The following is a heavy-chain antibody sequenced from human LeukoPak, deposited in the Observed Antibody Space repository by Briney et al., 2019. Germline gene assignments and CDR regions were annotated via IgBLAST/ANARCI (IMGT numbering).Heavy chain of an antibody. Sequence: GGSLRLSCAASGFTFSSYAMHWVRQAPGKGLEWVSAISGSGGSTYYADSVKGRFTISRDNSKNTLYLQMNSLRAEDTAVYYCAKDPLLWFGGGPDAFDIWGQGTMVTVSS. J-gene: IGHJ3*02. CDR1: GFTFSSYA. CDR3: AKDPLLWFGGGPDAFDI. D-gene: IGHD3-10*01. V-gene: IGHV3-23*01. CDR2: ISGSGGST.